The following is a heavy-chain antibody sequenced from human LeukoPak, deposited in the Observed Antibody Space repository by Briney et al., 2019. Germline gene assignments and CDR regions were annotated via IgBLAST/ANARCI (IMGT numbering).Heavy chain of an antibody. J-gene: IGHJ4*02. D-gene: IGHD6-6*01. V-gene: IGHV4-30-4*01. CDR2: VYYSGST. Sequence: PSETLSLTCTVSGGSISSGDYYWSWIRQPPGKGLEWIGYVYYSGSTYYNPSLKSRLTISGDTSKNQFSLRLSSVTAADTAVYYCARGTWSSSIDYWGQGTLVTVSS. CDR1: GGSISSGDYY. CDR3: ARGTWSSSIDY.